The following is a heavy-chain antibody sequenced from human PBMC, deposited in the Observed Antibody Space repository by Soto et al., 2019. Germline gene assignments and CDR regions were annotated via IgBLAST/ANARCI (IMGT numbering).Heavy chain of an antibody. Sequence: QVQLVQSGAEVKKPGSSVKVSCKASGGTFSSYAISWVRQAPGQGLEWMGGIIPIFGTANYAQKFKGRVTITADESTSTAYMELSSLRSEDTAVYYCARQTYYYDSSGYDGRGYNWFDPWGQGTLVTVSS. CDR2: IIPIFGTA. CDR1: GGTFSSYA. J-gene: IGHJ5*02. V-gene: IGHV1-69*01. CDR3: ARQTYYYDSSGYDGRGYNWFDP. D-gene: IGHD3-22*01.